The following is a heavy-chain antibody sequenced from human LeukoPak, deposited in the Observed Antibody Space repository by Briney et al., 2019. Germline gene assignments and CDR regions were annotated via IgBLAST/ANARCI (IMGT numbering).Heavy chain of an antibody. V-gene: IGHV4-4*07. CDR2: IYTSGST. D-gene: IGHD6-13*01. Sequence: WETLSLTCTVSGGSISSYYWSWIRQAAGKGLQWIGRIYTSGSTDYNPSLKTRLTMSVDTSKNQFSLKLSSVTAADTAVYYCARGGSSWQSFDYWGQGTLVTVSS. J-gene: IGHJ4*02. CDR3: ARGGSSWQSFDY. CDR1: GGSISSYY.